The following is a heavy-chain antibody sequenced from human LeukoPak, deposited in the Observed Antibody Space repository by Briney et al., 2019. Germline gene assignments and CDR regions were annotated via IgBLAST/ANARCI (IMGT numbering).Heavy chain of an antibody. CDR1: GGSISNGGYS. D-gene: IGHD3-10*01. CDR3: AKGYYYGSGTYADPFDF. Sequence: SETLSLTCAVSGGSISNGGYSWNWIRQPPGKGLEWIGYIHHSGSTSYNPSLKSRVTISVDRSKNQFSLKLSSVTAADTAVYYCAKGYYYGSGTYADPFDFWGQGALVTVSS. CDR2: IHHSGST. V-gene: IGHV4-30-2*01. J-gene: IGHJ4*02.